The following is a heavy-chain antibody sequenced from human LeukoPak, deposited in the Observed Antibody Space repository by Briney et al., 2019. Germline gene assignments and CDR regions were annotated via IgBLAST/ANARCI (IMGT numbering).Heavy chain of an antibody. CDR3: AREPNKWNYFRERRTQSLDY. V-gene: IGHV1-18*01. CDR2: ISAYNGNT. CDR1: GYTFTSYG. J-gene: IGHJ4*02. Sequence: ASVKVSCKASGYTFTSYGISWVRQAPGQGLEWMGWISAYNGNTNYAQKLQGRVTMTTDTSTSTAYMELRSLRSDDTAVYYCAREPNKWNYFRERRTQSLDYWGQGTLVTVPS. D-gene: IGHD1-7*01.